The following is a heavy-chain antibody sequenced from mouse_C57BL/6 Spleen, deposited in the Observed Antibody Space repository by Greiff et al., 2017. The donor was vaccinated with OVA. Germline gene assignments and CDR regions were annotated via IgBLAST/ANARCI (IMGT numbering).Heavy chain of an antibody. V-gene: IGHV6-6*01. CDR3: TGFTTVVSYWYFDV. CDR1: GFTFSDAW. J-gene: IGHJ1*03. D-gene: IGHD1-1*01. CDR2: IRNKANNHAT. Sequence: EVMLVESGGGLVQPGGSMKLSCAASGFTFSDAWMDWVRQSPEKGLEWVAEIRNKANNHATYYAESVKGRFTISRDDSKSSVYLQMNSLRAEDTGIYYCTGFTTVVSYWYFDVWGTGTTVTVSS.